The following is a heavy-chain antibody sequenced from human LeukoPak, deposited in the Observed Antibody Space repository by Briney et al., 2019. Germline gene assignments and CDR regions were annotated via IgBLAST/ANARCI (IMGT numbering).Heavy chain of an antibody. J-gene: IGHJ4*02. D-gene: IGHD5-18*01. CDR3: ARSLGGYTYGILDY. V-gene: IGHV4-59*01. Sequence: SETLSLTCTVSGGSISSYYWSWIRQPPGKGLEWIGYIYYSGSTNYNPSLKSRVTISVDTSKNQFSLKLSSVTAADTATYYCARSLGGYTYGILDYWGQGTLVTVSS. CDR1: GGSISSYY. CDR2: IYYSGST.